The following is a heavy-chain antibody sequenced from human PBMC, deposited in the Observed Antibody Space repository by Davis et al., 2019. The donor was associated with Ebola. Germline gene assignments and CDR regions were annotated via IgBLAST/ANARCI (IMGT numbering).Heavy chain of an antibody. Sequence: SETLSLTCTVSGGSISSSSYYWGWIRQPPGKGLEWIGRIYYSGSTYYNPSLKSRLTISVDTSKNQFSLKLSSVTAADTAVYYCARGSGWWAPYSRRPFDYWGQGTLVTVSS. J-gene: IGHJ4*02. CDR3: ARGSGWWAPYSRRPFDY. CDR2: IYYSGST. D-gene: IGHD6-13*01. V-gene: IGHV4-39*01. CDR1: GGSISSSSYY.